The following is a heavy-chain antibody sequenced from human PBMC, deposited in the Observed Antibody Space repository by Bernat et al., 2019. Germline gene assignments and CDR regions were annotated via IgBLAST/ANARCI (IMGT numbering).Heavy chain of an antibody. D-gene: IGHD2-15*01. V-gene: IGHV5-10-1*03. CDR1: GYSFTSYW. CDR2: IDPSDSYT. CDR3: ARHDYCSGGSCPDCYYYMDV. Sequence: EVQLVQSGAEVKKPGESLRISCKGSGYSFTSYWISWVRQMPGKGLEWMGRIDPSDSYTNYSPSFQGHVTISADKSISTAYLQWSSLKASDTAMYYCARHDYCSGGSCPDCYYYMDVWGKGTTVTVSS. J-gene: IGHJ6*03.